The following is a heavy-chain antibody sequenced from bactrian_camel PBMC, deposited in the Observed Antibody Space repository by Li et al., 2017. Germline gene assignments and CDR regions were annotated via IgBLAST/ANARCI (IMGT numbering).Heavy chain of an antibody. CDR3: AAGLPVGGWGALRQTNYNL. CDR2: IDADGET. J-gene: IGHJ4*01. V-gene: IGHV3S55*01. Sequence: HVQLVESGGGSAQAGGSLRLSCVLSESHNVDYCMGWYRQRTGKEREEVAAIDADGETTYADSVKGRFAISQDNSKRTLYLQMDSLKPEDTGMYYCAAGLPVGGWGALRQTNYNLWGQGTQVTVS. CDR1: ESHNVDYC. D-gene: IGHD2*01.